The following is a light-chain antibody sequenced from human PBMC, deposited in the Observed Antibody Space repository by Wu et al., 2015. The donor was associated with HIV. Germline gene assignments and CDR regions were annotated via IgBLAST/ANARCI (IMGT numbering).Light chain of an antibody. CDR2: KAS. J-gene: IGKJ3*01. V-gene: IGKV1-5*03. Sequence: DIQMTQSPSTLSASVGDRVTITCRASQSINSWLAWYQQKPGKAPKLLIYKASSLESGVPSRFSGSGSGTEFTLTISRLQPEDFATYYCQQSYSPPFTFGPGTKVDIK. CDR1: QSINSW. CDR3: QQSYSPPFT.